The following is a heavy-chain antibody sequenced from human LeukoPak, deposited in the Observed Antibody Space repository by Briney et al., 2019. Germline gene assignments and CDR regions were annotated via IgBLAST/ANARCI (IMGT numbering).Heavy chain of an antibody. CDR2: ISSSSTYI. D-gene: IGHD5-24*01. CDR1: GFTFSTDS. Sequence: PGGSLRLSCAASGFTFSTDSMNWVRQAPGTGLEWVSSISSSSTYIYYADSVKGRFTISRDNAKNSLYLQMNSLRAEDTAVYYCARVGGLHHWGRFDYWGQGTLVTVSS. V-gene: IGHV3-21*01. CDR3: ARVGGLHHWGRFDY. J-gene: IGHJ4*02.